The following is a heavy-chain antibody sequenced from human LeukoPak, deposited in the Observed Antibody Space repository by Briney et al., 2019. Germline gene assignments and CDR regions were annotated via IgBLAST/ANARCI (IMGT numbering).Heavy chain of an antibody. Sequence: GSLRLSCAASGFTFSSYAMSWVRRAPGKGLEWVSTISGSGGNTYYADSVKGRFTISRDNSKNTLYLQMNSLRAEDTAVYYCAKEAGSSGYSRVDYWGQGTLVTVSS. CDR2: ISGSGGNT. J-gene: IGHJ4*02. D-gene: IGHD3-22*01. CDR1: GFTFSSYA. CDR3: AKEAGSSGYSRVDY. V-gene: IGHV3-23*01.